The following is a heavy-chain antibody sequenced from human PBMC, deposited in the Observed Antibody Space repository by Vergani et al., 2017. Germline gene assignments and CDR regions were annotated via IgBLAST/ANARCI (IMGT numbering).Heavy chain of an antibody. CDR3: ARGSSSSWSSPCMDV. CDR2: ISSSSSTI. J-gene: IGHJ6*02. CDR1: GFTFSSYS. V-gene: IGHV3-48*01. D-gene: IGHD6-13*01. Sequence: EVQLVESGGGLVQPGGSLRLSCAASGFTFSSYSMNWVRQAPGKGLEWVSYISSSSSTIYYADSVKGRFTISRDNAKNSLYLQMNSLRAEDTAVYYCARGSSSSWSSPCMDVWGQGTTVTVSS.